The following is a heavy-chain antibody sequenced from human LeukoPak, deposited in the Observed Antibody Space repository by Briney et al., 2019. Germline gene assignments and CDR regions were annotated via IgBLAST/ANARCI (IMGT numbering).Heavy chain of an antibody. J-gene: IGHJ4*02. CDR1: GGSISSYY. CDR2: IYYSGST. Sequence: SETLSLTCTVSGGSISSYYRSWIRQPPGKGLEWIGYIYYSGSTNYNPSLKSRVTISVDTSKNQFSLKLSSVTAADTSVYYCARVIIAVAGTGYFDYWGQGTLVTVSS. D-gene: IGHD6-19*01. V-gene: IGHV4-59*01. CDR3: ARVIIAVAGTGYFDY.